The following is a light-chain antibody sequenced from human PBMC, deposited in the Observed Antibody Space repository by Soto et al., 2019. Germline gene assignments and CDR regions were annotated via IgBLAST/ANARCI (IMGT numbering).Light chain of an antibody. J-gene: IGKJ1*01. CDR3: HQTYSPPDT. CDR2: DAS. V-gene: IGKV1-5*01. Sequence: DIQMTQSPSTLSASVGDIVTINFRASQSISSWLAWYQQKPGKAPKLLIYDASSLESGVPSRFSGSGSGTDFTLTISGLQPDDSATYYCHQTYSPPDTFGQGTKVDIK. CDR1: QSISSW.